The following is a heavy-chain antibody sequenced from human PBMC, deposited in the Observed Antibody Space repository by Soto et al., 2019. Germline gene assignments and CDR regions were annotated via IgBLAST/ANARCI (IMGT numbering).Heavy chain of an antibody. Sequence: GGSLRLSCAASGFTFSSYWMHWVRQAPGKGLVWVSRINSDGSSTTYADSVKGRFTISRDNAKNTLYLQMNSLRAEDTAVYYCAREDGDSSGWNYYYAMDVWGQGTTVTVSS. CDR3: AREDGDSSGWNYYYAMDV. D-gene: IGHD6-19*01. V-gene: IGHV3-74*01. CDR2: INSDGSST. CDR1: GFTFSSYW. J-gene: IGHJ6*02.